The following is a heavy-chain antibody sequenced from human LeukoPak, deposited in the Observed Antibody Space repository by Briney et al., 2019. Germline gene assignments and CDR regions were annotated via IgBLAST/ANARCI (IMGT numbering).Heavy chain of an antibody. CDR2: ISGSGGST. V-gene: IGHV3-23*01. Sequence: GGSLRLSCAASGFTFSSYAMSWVRQAPGKGLEWVSAISGSGGSTYYADSVKGRFTISRDNSKNTLYLQMNSLRAEDTAVYYCAKRLQGEYYDCWSGYYGPFDYRGQGTLVTVSS. J-gene: IGHJ4*02. CDR3: AKRLQGEYYDCWSGYYGPFDY. D-gene: IGHD3-3*01. CDR1: GFTFSSYA.